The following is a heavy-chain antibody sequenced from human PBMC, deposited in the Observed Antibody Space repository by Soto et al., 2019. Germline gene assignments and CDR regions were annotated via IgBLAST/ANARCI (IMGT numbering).Heavy chain of an antibody. CDR3: ARDSHTYCGGDCYPTYFDY. V-gene: IGHV1-69*01. D-gene: IGHD2-21*02. Sequence: QVQLVQSGAEVKKPGSSVKVSCKASGGTFSSYGISWVRQAPGQGLEWMGGIIPIFGTANYAQKFQGRVTITADESTSTAYMERSSLRSEDTAVYYCARDSHTYCGGDCYPTYFDYWGQGTLVTVSS. CDR2: IIPIFGTA. J-gene: IGHJ4*02. CDR1: GGTFSSYG.